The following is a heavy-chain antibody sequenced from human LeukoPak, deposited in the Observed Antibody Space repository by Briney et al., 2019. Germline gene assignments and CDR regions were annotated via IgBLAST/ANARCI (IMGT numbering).Heavy chain of an antibody. J-gene: IGHJ4*02. CDR3: ARGQNFVVVVAATRYFDY. CDR1: GGSFSGYY. CDR2: INHSGST. D-gene: IGHD2-15*01. Sequence: SETLSLTCAVYGGSFSGYYWSWIRQPPGKGLEWIGEINHSGSTNYNPSLKSRVTISVDTSKNQFSLKLSSVTAADTAVYHCARGQNFVVVVAATRYFDYWGQGTLVTVSS. V-gene: IGHV4-34*01.